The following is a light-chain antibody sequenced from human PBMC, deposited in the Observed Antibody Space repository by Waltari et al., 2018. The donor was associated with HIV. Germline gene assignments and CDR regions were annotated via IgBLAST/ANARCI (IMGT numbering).Light chain of an antibody. J-gene: IGLJ3*02. CDR2: EGT. CDR3: CSCATPNTRV. Sequence: QSALTQPASVSGSPGQSISISCTGTSSDVGSCKFVSWYQQHPGKAPKLLIYEGTKRPSGVSNLFSSTKSGNPASRTISWLQAEDEADYYCCSCATPNTRVFGGGTKLTVL. V-gene: IGLV2-23*01. CDR1: SSDVGSCKF.